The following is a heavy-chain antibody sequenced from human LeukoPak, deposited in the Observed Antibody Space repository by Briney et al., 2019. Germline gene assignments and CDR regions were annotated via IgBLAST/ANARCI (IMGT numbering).Heavy chain of an antibody. CDR2: ISWNSGSI. Sequence: GGSLRLSCAASGFTFSSYTMNWVRQAPGKGLEWVSGISWNSGSIGYADSVKGRSTISRDNAKNSLYLQMNSLRAEDTALYYCAKDAGRHYYYYMDVWGKGTTVTISS. J-gene: IGHJ6*03. CDR1: GFTFSSYT. CDR3: AKDAGRHYYYYMDV. V-gene: IGHV3-9*01.